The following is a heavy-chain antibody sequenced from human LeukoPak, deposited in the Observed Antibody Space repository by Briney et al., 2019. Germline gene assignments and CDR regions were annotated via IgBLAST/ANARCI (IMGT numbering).Heavy chain of an antibody. D-gene: IGHD5-18*01. CDR3: ARVGGYRPSLYYYYYMDV. Sequence: SETLSLTCTVSGGSISSYYWSWIRKPAGKGLEWIGRIYTSGSTNYNPSLKSRVTMSVDTSKNQFSLKLSSVTAADTAVYYCARVGGYRPSLYYYYYMDVWGKGTTVTVSS. V-gene: IGHV4-4*07. J-gene: IGHJ6*03. CDR2: IYTSGST. CDR1: GGSISSYY.